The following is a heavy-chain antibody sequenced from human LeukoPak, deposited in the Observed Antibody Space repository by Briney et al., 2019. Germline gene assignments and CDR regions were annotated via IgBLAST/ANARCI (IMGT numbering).Heavy chain of an antibody. CDR3: AREMGVLGRFVVVPAAPSYYYYYMDV. V-gene: IGHV4-4*07. D-gene: IGHD2-2*01. J-gene: IGHJ6*03. CDR2: IYTSGST. Sequence: SETLSLTCTVSGGSISSYYWSWIRQPAGTGLEWIGRIYTSGSTNYNPSLKSRVTMSVDTSKNQFSLKLSSVTAADTAVYYCAREMGVLGRFVVVPAAPSYYYYYMDVWGKGTTVTISS. CDR1: GGSISSYY.